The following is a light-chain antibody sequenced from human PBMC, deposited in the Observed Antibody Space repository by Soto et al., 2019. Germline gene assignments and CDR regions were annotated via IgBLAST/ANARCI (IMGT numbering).Light chain of an antibody. Sequence: QSVLTQPPSASGSPGQSVTISCSGTSSDVGGYNYVSWYQQHPGKAPKLMIYEISKRPSGVPDRFSGSKSGNTASLTVSGLQAEDEADYYCYSYAGRTVVFGGGTTLTVL. V-gene: IGLV2-8*01. CDR2: EIS. CDR3: YSYAGRTVV. CDR1: SSDVGGYNY. J-gene: IGLJ2*01.